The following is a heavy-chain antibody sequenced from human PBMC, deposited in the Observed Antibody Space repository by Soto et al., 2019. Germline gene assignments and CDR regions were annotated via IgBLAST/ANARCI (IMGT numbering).Heavy chain of an antibody. J-gene: IGHJ4*02. Sequence: EVQLLESGGGLEQPGGSLRLSCAASGFTFDSFAMTWVRQVPGKGLEWVSAISASGGSTFYADSVKGRFTISRDSSKNTLYLQMNSLRAEDTAVYYCARGAVMPDSWGQGTLVTVSS. V-gene: IGHV3-23*01. CDR1: GFTFDSFA. CDR3: ARGAVMPDS. D-gene: IGHD3-16*01. CDR2: ISASGGST.